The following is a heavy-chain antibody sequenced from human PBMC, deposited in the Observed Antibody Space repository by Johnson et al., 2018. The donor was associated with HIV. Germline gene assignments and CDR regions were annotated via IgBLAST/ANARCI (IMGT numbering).Heavy chain of an antibody. CDR3: AKVDRPGIAAAPLDAFDI. CDR1: AFTLSSFA. V-gene: IGHV3-30*04. D-gene: IGHD6-13*01. CDR2: ISYDGGNK. J-gene: IGHJ3*02. Sequence: QLQLVESGGRLVQPWGSLRLSSAASAFTLSSFAIHLVRQAPGKGLERVAVISYDGGNKHYADSAKGPVPISRDNSKNTLYLQMNSLRAEDTAVYYCAKVDRPGIAAAPLDAFDIWGQGTMVTVSS.